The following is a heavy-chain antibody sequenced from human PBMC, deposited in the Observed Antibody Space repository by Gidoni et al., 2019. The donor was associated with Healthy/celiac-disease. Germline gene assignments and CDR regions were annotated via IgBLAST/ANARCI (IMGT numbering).Heavy chain of an antibody. D-gene: IGHD2-2*01. CDR1: GSSLSTSGLA. CDR3: AHRLVREDAFDI. Sequence: QITLKESGPTLVKPTQTLTLTCTFSGSSLSTSGLAVGWIRQPPGKALEWLALIYWDDDERYSPSLKSRLTITKDTSKNQVVLTMTNMDPVDTATYFCAHRLVREDAFDIWGQGTMVTVSS. V-gene: IGHV2-5*02. CDR2: IYWDDDE. J-gene: IGHJ3*02.